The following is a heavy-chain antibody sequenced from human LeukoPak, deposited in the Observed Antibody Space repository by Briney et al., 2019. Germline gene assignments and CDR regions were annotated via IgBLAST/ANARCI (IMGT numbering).Heavy chain of an antibody. Sequence: GGSLRLSCAASGFTFSDYYMSWIRQAPGKGLEWVSYISSSGSTIYYADSVKGRFTISRDNAKNSLYLQMNSLRAEDTAVYYCARDADYDLYYYGMDVWGQGTTVTVSS. V-gene: IGHV3-11*04. J-gene: IGHJ6*02. CDR1: GFTFSDYY. CDR3: ARDADYDLYYYGMDV. CDR2: ISSSGSTI. D-gene: IGHD3-3*01.